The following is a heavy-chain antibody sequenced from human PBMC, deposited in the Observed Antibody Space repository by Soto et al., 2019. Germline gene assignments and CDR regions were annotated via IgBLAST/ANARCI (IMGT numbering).Heavy chain of an antibody. V-gene: IGHV3-33*01. D-gene: IGHD5-18*01. Sequence: QVQLVESGGGVVQPGRSLRLSCAASGFTFSSYGMHWVRQAPGKGLEWVAVIWYDGSNKYYADSVKGRFTISRDNSKNTLYLQMNGLRAEDTAVYYCARDHDTAMETLDYWGQGTLVTVSS. CDR1: GFTFSSYG. J-gene: IGHJ4*02. CDR3: ARDHDTAMETLDY. CDR2: IWYDGSNK.